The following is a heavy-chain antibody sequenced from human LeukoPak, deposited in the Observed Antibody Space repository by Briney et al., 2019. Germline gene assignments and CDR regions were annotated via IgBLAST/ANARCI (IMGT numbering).Heavy chain of an antibody. CDR3: AREATWGQWYFDH. D-gene: IGHD6-19*01. J-gene: IGHJ4*02. V-gene: IGHV3-30*03. CDR1: GITFSSHG. Sequence: GGSLRLSCVASGITFSSHGMAWVRQAPGKGLERVAVIAADGGVKHYADSVKGRFTLSRDNSKNTLYLQMNSLSVEDTAVYYCAREATWGQWYFDHWGQGTPVTVSS. CDR2: IAADGGVK.